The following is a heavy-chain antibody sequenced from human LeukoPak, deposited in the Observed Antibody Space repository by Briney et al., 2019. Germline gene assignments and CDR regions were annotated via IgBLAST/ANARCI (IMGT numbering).Heavy chain of an antibody. V-gene: IGHV4-34*01. D-gene: IGHD6-19*01. CDR2: INHSGST. J-gene: IGHJ4*02. CDR1: GGSFSGYY. CDR3: ARGRGSSGWYPLYYFDY. Sequence: SETLSLPCAVYGGSFSGYYWSWIRQPPGKGLEWIGEINHSGSTNYNPSLKSRVTISVDTSKNQFSLKLSSVTAADTAVYYCARGRGSSGWYPLYYFDYWGQGTLVTVSS.